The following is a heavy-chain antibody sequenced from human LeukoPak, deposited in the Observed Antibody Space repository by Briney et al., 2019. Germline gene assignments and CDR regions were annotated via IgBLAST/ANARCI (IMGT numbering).Heavy chain of an antibody. CDR3: ARDFRLRQQPLLGY. Sequence: ASVKVSCKASDYTFTSYGISWVRQAPGQGLEWMGWISAYSGNTNYAQKLQGRVTMTTDTSTSTAYMELRSLRSDDTAVYYCARDFRLRQQPLLGYWGQGTLVTVSS. CDR2: ISAYSGNT. CDR1: DYTFTSYG. J-gene: IGHJ4*02. D-gene: IGHD6-13*01. V-gene: IGHV1-18*01.